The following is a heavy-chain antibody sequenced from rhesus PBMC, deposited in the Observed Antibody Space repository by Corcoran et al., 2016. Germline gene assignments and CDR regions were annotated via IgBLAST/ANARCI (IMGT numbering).Heavy chain of an antibody. D-gene: IGHD1-44*02. V-gene: IGHV4-106*01. J-gene: IGHJ4*01. CDR1: GGSISDSYY. CDR2: IYGSGGST. Sequence: QVQLQESGPGLVKPSETLSLTCAVSGGSISDSYYWSWIRQPPGKGLEWIGYIYGSGGSTYYNPCRMSRVTSSTDTSKNQFSLKISSVTAADTAVYYCARDGYSGSRFDYWGQGVLVTVSS. CDR3: ARDGYSGSRFDY.